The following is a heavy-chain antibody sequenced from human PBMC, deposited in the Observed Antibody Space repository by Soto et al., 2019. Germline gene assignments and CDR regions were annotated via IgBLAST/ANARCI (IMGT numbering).Heavy chain of an antibody. J-gene: IGHJ4*02. CDR3: ARVGGD. CDR1: GDSMSKYY. Sequence: QVLLQESGPRLVRPSETLSLTCSVSGDSMSKYYWAWIRQPPGKGLEWLGYIYYSGSTYYNPSLKGRVAFSVDKSKTQFSLKLSAVTAADTAFYYCARVGGDWGQGTLVTVSS. CDR2: IYYSGST. V-gene: IGHV4-59*12.